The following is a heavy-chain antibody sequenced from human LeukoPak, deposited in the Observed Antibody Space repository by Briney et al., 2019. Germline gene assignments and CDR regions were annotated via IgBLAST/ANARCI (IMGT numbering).Heavy chain of an antibody. CDR3: AKEGGTTQGHYYYYMDV. J-gene: IGHJ6*03. CDR2: TSGTGGTT. V-gene: IGHV3-23*01. D-gene: IGHD1-1*01. Sequence: PGRSLRLSCAASGFTFSNYAMTWVRQAPGKGLEWVSSTSGTGGTTVYADSVKGRFTISRDNSKNTLYLQMNSLRAEDTAVYYCAKEGGTTQGHYYYYMDVRGKGTTVTVSS. CDR1: GFTFSNYA.